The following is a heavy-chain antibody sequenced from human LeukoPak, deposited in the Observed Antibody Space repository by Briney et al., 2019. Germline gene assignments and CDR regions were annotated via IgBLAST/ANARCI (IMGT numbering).Heavy chain of an antibody. CDR1: GGSISSNNYY. CDR2: ISGSGDST. V-gene: IGHV3-23*01. Sequence: ETLSLTCTVSGGSISSNNYYWGWVRQAPGKGLEWVSAISGSGDSTHYADSVKGRFTISRDNSKTTLYLQMNNLRVEDTAVYYCAKDHFHYDATDFFDYWGQGSLVTVSS. CDR3: AKDHFHYDATDFFDY. D-gene: IGHD3-22*01. J-gene: IGHJ4*02.